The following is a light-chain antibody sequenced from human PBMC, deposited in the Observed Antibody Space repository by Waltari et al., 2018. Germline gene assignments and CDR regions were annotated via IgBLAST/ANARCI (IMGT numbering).Light chain of an antibody. CDR2: EVS. CDR3: SSYTSSSTRV. Sequence: QSALTQPASVSGSPGQSIPISCTGTSRAVGGYNYVSCYQQPPGKAPKLMIYEVSNRPSGVSNRFSGSKSGNTASLTISGLQAEDEADYYCSSYTSSSTRVFGTGTKVTVL. V-gene: IGLV2-14*01. CDR1: SRAVGGYNY. J-gene: IGLJ1*01.